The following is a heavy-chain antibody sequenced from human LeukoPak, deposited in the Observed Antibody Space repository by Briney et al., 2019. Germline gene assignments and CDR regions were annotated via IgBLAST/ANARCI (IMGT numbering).Heavy chain of an antibody. CDR2: ISSSSSTI. D-gene: IGHD1-26*01. CDR3: ARAATNGASYSSYFDY. J-gene: IGHJ4*02. CDR1: GFTFSSYS. V-gene: IGHV3-48*04. Sequence: GGSLRLSCAASGFTFSSYSMNWVRQAPGKGLEWVSHISSSSSTIYYADSLKGRFTISRDNAKNSRYLQMNSLRAEDTAVYYCARAATNGASYSSYFDYWGQGILVTVSS.